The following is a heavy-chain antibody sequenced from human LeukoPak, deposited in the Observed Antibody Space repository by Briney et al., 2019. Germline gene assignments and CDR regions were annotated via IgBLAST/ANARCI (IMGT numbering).Heavy chain of an antibody. Sequence: PSETLSLTCTVSGGSISSSTYYWGWIRQPPGKGLDWIGSIYYSGSTYYNPSLKSRVTISVDTSKNQFSLRLSSVTAADTAVYYCARLYSNTWYSDYWGQGTLVSVSS. CDR1: GGSISSSTYY. J-gene: IGHJ4*02. V-gene: IGHV4-39*01. CDR3: ARLYSNTWYSDY. CDR2: IYYSGST. D-gene: IGHD6-13*01.